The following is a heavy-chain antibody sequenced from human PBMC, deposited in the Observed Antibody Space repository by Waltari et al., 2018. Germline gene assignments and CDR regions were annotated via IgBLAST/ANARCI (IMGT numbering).Heavy chain of an antibody. Sequence: QVQLQESGPGLVKPSETLSLTCTVSGGSISRYYLSWIGPPAGKGLEWIGRIYTRGSTNYNPALKSRVTISVDKSKNQFSLKLSAVTAADTAVYYCARRAAAGRGWFDPWGQGTLVTVSS. CDR1: GGSISRYY. J-gene: IGHJ5*02. CDR3: ARRAAAGRGWFDP. D-gene: IGHD6-13*01. CDR2: IYTRGST. V-gene: IGHV4-4*07.